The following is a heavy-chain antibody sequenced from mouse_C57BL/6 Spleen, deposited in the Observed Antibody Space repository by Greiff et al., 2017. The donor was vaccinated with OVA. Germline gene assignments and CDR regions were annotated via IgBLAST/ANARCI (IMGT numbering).Heavy chain of an antibody. J-gene: IGHJ1*03. D-gene: IGHD2-4*01. CDR3: ARTDDYGGYWYFDD. CDR2: IFPGSGST. V-gene: IGHV1-75*01. Sequence: VQLQQSGPELVKPGASVKISCKASGYTFTDYYINWVKQRPGQGLEWIGWIFPGSGSTYYNETFKGKATLTVDIASSTAYMLLSSLTTEDSAVYVGARTDDYGGYWYFDDWGTGTTGTVSA. CDR1: GYTFTDYY.